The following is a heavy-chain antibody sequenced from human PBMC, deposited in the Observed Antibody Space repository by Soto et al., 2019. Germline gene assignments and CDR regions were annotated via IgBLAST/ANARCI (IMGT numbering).Heavy chain of an antibody. CDR3: ARDYDILTGYYSESGAFDI. CDR1: GYTFTSYA. J-gene: IGHJ3*02. V-gene: IGHV1-3*01. D-gene: IGHD3-9*01. CDR2: INAGNGNT. Sequence: ALVKVSCKASGYTFTSYAMHWVRQAPGQRLEWMGWINAGNGNTKYSQKFQGRVTITRDTSASTAYMELSSLRSEDTAVYYCARDYDILTGYYSESGAFDIWGQGTMVTVSS.